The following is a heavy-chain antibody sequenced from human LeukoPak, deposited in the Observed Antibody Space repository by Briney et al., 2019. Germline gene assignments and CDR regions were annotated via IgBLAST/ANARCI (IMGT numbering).Heavy chain of an antibody. CDR3: AICAPSDDDYFVY. D-gene: IGHD1-26*01. J-gene: IGHJ4*02. Sequence: SETLSLTCTADGVSISSSSFNWVWLRQPPGKGLEWFGSIYDSGSTYYNPSLKSRVTLSVDTSTNQFSLMLSPVTTAHRALFFCAICAPSDDDYFVYRGQGTMVTVSS. V-gene: IGHV4-39*01. CDR1: GVSISSSSFN. CDR2: IYDSGST.